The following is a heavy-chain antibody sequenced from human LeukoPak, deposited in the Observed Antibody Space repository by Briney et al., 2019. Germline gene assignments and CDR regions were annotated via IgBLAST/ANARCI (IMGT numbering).Heavy chain of an antibody. J-gene: IGHJ4*02. CDR2: IYYSGST. D-gene: IGHD2-2*01. V-gene: IGHV4-61*01. CDR3: ARAPYCSSTSCYPWYFDY. Sequence: SETLSLTCTVSGGSISSSSYYWSWIRQPPGKGLEWIGYIYYSGSTNYNPSLKSRVTISVDTSKNQFSLKLSSVTAADTAVYYCARAPYCSSTSCYPWYFDYWGQGTLVTVSS. CDR1: GGSISSSSYY.